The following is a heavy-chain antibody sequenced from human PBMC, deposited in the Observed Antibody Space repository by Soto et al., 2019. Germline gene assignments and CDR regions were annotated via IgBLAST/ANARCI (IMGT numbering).Heavy chain of an antibody. D-gene: IGHD3-22*01. V-gene: IGHV4-59*01. CDR1: GVSISSYY. CDR3: ARYTRYYDSSGYSTFFDY. J-gene: IGHJ4*02. Sequence: ETLSLTCAVSGVSISSYYWSWIRQPPGKGLEWIGYIYYSGSTNYNPSLKSRVTISVDTSKNQFSLKLSSVTAADTAVYYCARYTRYYDSSGYSTFFDYWGQGTLVTVSS. CDR2: IYYSGST.